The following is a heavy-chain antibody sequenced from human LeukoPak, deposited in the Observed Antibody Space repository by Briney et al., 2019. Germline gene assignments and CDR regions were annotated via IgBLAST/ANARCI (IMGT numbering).Heavy chain of an antibody. D-gene: IGHD4/OR15-4a*01. J-gene: IGHJ6*02. CDR2: ISGSGVNT. Sequence: GESLRLSCAASGFTFDNYAMNWVRQAPGKELEWVLGISGSGVNTYYADSVKGRFTISRDNSKNTLYLQLNSLRGEDTAIYYCARDTSYNYGAHAMDVWGQGTTVTVSS. V-gene: IGHV3-23*01. CDR3: ARDTSYNYGAHAMDV. CDR1: GFTFDNYA.